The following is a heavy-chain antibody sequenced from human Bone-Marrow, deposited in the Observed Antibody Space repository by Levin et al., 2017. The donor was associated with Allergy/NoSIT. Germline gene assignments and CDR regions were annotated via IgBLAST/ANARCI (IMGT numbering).Heavy chain of an antibody. Sequence: GGSLRLSCAASGFTFSNYWMYWVRQAPGKGLVWVSRIHSDGSNITYADSVKGRFTISRDKSESTLYLQMNSLRGDDTAVYYCARSLPLYASGALGNSYCFCLDVWGQGATVIVSS. CDR3: ARSLPLYASGALGNSYCFCLDV. CDR2: IHSDGSNI. CDR1: GFTFSNYW. V-gene: IGHV3-74*01. D-gene: IGHD6-19*01. J-gene: IGHJ6*02.